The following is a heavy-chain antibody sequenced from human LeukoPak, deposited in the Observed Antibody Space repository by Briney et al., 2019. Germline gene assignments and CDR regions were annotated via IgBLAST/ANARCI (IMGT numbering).Heavy chain of an antibody. Sequence: PGGSLRHSCAASGFTFSSYWMSWVRQAPGKGLEWVANINQDGSEKYYVDSVKGRFTISRDNAKNSLYLQMNSLRAEDTAVYYCARAPEGSGSSYYFDYWGQGTLVTVSS. V-gene: IGHV3-7*01. CDR1: GFTFSSYW. J-gene: IGHJ4*02. CDR3: ARAPEGSGSSYYFDY. CDR2: INQDGSEK. D-gene: IGHD3-10*01.